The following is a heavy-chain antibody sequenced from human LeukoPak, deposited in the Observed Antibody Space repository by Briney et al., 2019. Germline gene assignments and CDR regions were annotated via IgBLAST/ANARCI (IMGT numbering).Heavy chain of an antibody. CDR2: IYSGGNI. CDR1: GFTVSSTY. D-gene: IGHD2-8*01. Sequence: GGSLRLSCAASGFTVSSTYMSWVRQAPGKGLEWVSVIYSGGNIYYIESVKGRFTISRDNTKGSLFLQLNSLRAEDTAVYYCARDLGYCTNGVCHTRFDYWGQGTLVAVSS. V-gene: IGHV3-53*01. CDR3: ARDLGYCTNGVCHTRFDY. J-gene: IGHJ4*02.